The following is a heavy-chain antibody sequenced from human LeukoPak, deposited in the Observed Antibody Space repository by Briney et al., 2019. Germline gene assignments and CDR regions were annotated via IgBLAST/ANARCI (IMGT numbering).Heavy chain of an antibody. CDR2: IYYSGST. D-gene: IGHD4-17*01. CDR3: AREGYGDHGWVDY. CDR1: GGSISSYY. Sequence: SETLSLTCTVSGGSISSYYWGWIRQPPGKGLEWIGSIYYSGSTYYNPSLKSRVTISVDTSKNQFSLKLSSVTAADTAVYYCAREGYGDHGWVDYWGQGTLVTVSS. V-gene: IGHV4-39*07. J-gene: IGHJ4*02.